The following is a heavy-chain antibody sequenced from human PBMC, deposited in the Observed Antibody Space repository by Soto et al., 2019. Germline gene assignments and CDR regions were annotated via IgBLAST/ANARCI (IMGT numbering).Heavy chain of an antibody. Sequence: NPSETLSLTCAVYGGSFSGYYWSWIGQPPGKGLEWIGKINHSGTTNYNPSLKRRVTILADTSKNQFSLKLSSVTAADTAVYYCARGDNGSGSSNDPYYYYYYGMDVWGQGTTVTVSS. CDR1: GGSFSGYY. CDR3: ARGDNGSGSSNDPYYYYYYGMDV. V-gene: IGHV4-34*01. CDR2: INHSGTT. J-gene: IGHJ6*02. D-gene: IGHD3-10*01.